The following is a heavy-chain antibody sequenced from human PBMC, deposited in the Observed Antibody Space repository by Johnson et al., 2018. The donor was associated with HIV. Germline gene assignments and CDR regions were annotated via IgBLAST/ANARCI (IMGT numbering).Heavy chain of an antibody. D-gene: IGHD3-22*01. CDR3: TTHYYDSSGPPENPHLAAFDI. V-gene: IGHV3-30*04. CDR1: GFTFSSYA. Sequence: QMLLVESGGGVVQPGRSLRLSCAASGFTFSSYAMHWVRQAPGKGLEWVAVISYDGSNKYYADSVKGRFTISRDNSKNTLYLQMNSLKTEDTAVYYCTTHYYDSSGPPENPHLAAFDIWGQGTMVTVSS. J-gene: IGHJ3*02. CDR2: ISYDGSNK.